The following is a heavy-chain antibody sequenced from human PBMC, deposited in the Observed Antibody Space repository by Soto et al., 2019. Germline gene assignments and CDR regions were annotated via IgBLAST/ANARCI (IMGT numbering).Heavy chain of an antibody. J-gene: IGHJ6*02. D-gene: IGHD2-15*01. CDR1: GYSFTSYW. V-gene: IGHV5-51*01. CDR2: IYPGDSDT. CDR3: ARLPGCSGGSCYAGDYYYYYGMDV. Sequence: GESLKISCKGSGYSFTSYWIGWVRQMPGKGLEWMGIIYPGDSDTRYSPSFQGQVTISADKSISTAYLQWSSLKASDTAMYYCARLPGCSGGSCYAGDYYYYYGMDVWGQGTTVTVSS.